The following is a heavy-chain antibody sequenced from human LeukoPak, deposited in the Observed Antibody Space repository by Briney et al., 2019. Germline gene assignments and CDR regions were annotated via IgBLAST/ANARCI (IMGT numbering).Heavy chain of an antibody. D-gene: IGHD6-19*01. Sequence: GGSLRLSCAASGFTFSSYWMHWVRQATGKGLVWVSRINSDGSSTSYADSVKGRFTISRDNAKNTLYLQMNSLRAEDTAVYYCARGRGSGCSDYWGQGTLVTVSS. V-gene: IGHV3-74*01. J-gene: IGHJ4*02. CDR2: INSDGSST. CDR3: ARGRGSGCSDY. CDR1: GFTFSSYW.